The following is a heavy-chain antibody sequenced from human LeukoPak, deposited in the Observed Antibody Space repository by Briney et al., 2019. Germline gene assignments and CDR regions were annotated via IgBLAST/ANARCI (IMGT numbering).Heavy chain of an antibody. V-gene: IGHV3-21*01. J-gene: IGHJ6*03. CDR3: ARVQYYEFSSGYRGIYMDV. CDR1: GGSFSGYY. D-gene: IGHD3-3*01. CDR2: ITSTSGHI. Sequence: ETLSLTCAVYGGSFSGYYWSWIRQPPGKGLEWVSSITSTSGHIFYGGSVQGRFTISRDNARNSLFLQMNSLRAEDTAVYYCARVQYYEFSSGYRGIYMDVWGKGTTVTVSS.